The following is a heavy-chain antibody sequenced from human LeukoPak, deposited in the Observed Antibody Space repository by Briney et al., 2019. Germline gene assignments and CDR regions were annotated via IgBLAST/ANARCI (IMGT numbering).Heavy chain of an antibody. CDR2: INPNSGGT. CDR1: GYTFTGYY. Sequence: ASVKVSCKASGYTFTGYYMHWVRQAPGQGLEWMGWINPNSGGTNYAQKFQGRVTMTRDTSISTAYTELSRLRSDDTAVYYCARKPKVTTTADYWGQGTLVTVSS. D-gene: IGHD4-11*01. CDR3: ARKPKVTTTADY. J-gene: IGHJ4*02. V-gene: IGHV1-2*02.